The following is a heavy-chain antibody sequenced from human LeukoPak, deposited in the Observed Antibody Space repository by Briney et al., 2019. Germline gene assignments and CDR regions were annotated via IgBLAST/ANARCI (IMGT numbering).Heavy chain of an antibody. J-gene: IGHJ4*02. D-gene: IGHD6-13*01. CDR3: ARARTYSSSWYDLDY. Sequence: ASVKVSCTASGYTFTGYYMHWVRQAPGQGLEWMGWINPNSGGTNYAQKFQGRVTMTRDTSISTAYMELSRLRSDDTAVYYCARARTYSSSWYDLDYWGQGTLVTVSS. CDR1: GYTFTGYY. V-gene: IGHV1-2*02. CDR2: INPNSGGT.